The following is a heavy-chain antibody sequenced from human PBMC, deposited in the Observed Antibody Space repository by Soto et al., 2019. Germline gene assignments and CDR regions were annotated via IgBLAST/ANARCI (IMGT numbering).Heavy chain of an antibody. CDR2: INPSGGST. CDR1: GYTFTSYY. J-gene: IGHJ6*02. Sequence: GASVKVSCKASGYTFTSYYMHWVRQAPGQGLEWMGIINPSGGSTSYAQKFQGRVTMTRDTSTSTVYMELSRLRSEDTAVYYCARGVSWGSSFVLPRPDYYYYVMYVWGQGSTVTVSS. CDR3: ARGVSWGSSFVLPRPDYYYYVMYV. D-gene: IGHD3-16*01. V-gene: IGHV1-46*01.